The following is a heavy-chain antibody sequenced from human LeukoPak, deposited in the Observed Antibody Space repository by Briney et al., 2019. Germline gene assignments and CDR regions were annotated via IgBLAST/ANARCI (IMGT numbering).Heavy chain of an antibody. V-gene: IGHV1-2*02. CDR1: GYTFPDSY. J-gene: IGHJ4*02. D-gene: IGHD2-21*02. CDR3: AREVGHCGSDCYFFDS. CDR2: INLKSGAA. Sequence: ASVTVSCQASGYTFPDSYMHCVRQAPGQGLEYLAWINLKSGAAKYAQKFQGRVSMTRDTSITTAYMDLRSLRSDDTAVYYCAREVGHCGSDCYFFDSWGQGTLVTVSS.